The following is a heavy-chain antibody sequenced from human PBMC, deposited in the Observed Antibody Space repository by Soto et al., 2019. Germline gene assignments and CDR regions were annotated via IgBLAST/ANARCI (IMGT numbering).Heavy chain of an antibody. CDR2: IYRTGST. Sequence: QVQLQESGPGLVKPSGTLSLTCAVSGASFTSNDWWTWVRQPPGRGLEWIGEIYRTGSTNYNPSLKSRVTISLDKSENQFSLKVTSLTAADTAVYYCASRDPGTSVDYWGQGTLFTVSS. CDR1: GASFTSNDW. CDR3: ASRDPGTSVDY. V-gene: IGHV4-4*02. D-gene: IGHD1-7*01. J-gene: IGHJ4*02.